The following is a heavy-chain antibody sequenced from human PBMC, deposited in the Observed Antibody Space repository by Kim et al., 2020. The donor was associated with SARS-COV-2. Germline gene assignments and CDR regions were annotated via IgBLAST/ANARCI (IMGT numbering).Heavy chain of an antibody. CDR1: GGSISSSSYY. V-gene: IGHV4-39*07. Sequence: SETLSLTCTVSGGSISSSSYYWGWIRQPPGKGLEWIGSIYYSGSTYYNPSLKSRVTISVDTSKNQFSLKLSSVTAADTAVYYCARAPPRWLQFRDAFDIWGQGTMVTVSS. CDR2: IYYSGST. D-gene: IGHD5-12*01. J-gene: IGHJ3*02. CDR3: ARAPPRWLQFRDAFDI.